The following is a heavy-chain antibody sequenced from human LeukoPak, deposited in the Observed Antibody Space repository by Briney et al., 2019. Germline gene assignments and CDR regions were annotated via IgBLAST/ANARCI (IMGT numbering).Heavy chain of an antibody. V-gene: IGHV4-34*01. CDR1: GGSFSGYY. J-gene: IGHJ4*02. CDR2: INHSGST. D-gene: IGHD6-13*01. CDR3: ARGRTGSSSFFGTHLNYFDY. Sequence: PSETLSLTCAVYGGSFSGYYWNCIRQPPGKGLEWIGEINHSGSTNYNPSLKSRVTISIDTSKNQFSLKLSSVTAADTAVYYCARGRTGSSSFFGTHLNYFDYWGQGTLVTVSS.